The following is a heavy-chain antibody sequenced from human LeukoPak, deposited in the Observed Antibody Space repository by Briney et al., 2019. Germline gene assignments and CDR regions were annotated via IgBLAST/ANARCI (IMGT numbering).Heavy chain of an antibody. CDR1: GFTFSSYW. CDR3: ARAIAAAGSA. D-gene: IGHD6-13*01. CDR2: IKQDGSEK. Sequence: GGSLRLSCEASGFTFSSYWMSWVRQAPGKGLEWVANIKQDGSEKYYVDSVKGRFTISRDNAKNSLYLQMNSLRVEDTAVYYCARAIAAAGSAWGQGTLVTVSS. V-gene: IGHV3-7*04. J-gene: IGHJ5*02.